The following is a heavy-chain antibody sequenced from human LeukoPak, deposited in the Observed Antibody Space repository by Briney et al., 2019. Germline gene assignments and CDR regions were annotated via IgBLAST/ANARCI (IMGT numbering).Heavy chain of an antibody. CDR3: SGLRDGYKVSFDY. D-gene: IGHD5-24*01. Sequence: QPGGSLKLSCAASGFTFSGSSIHWVRQASGQGLEWVGRIRSKTNTYATAYAASVKGRFTISRDDSKNTAYLQMNGLKTEDTAVYYCSGLRDGYKVSFDYGGQGPLVTVSS. V-gene: IGHV3-73*01. J-gene: IGHJ4*02. CDR2: IRSKTNTYAT. CDR1: GFTFSGSS.